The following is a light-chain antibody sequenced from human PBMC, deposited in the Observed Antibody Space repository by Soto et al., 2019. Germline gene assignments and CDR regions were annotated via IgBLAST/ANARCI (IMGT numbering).Light chain of an antibody. CDR1: QTINIF. CDR2: AAS. CDR3: QQTYRTHT. V-gene: IGKV1-39*01. Sequence: DIQVTQSPSSLSASVGDRVTITCRASQTINIFLNWYQQKLGKAPKLLIYAASRLQSGVPSRFSGSGSGTDFTLTISSFQPKDSATYYCQQTYRTHTFGGGTNVEI. J-gene: IGKJ4*01.